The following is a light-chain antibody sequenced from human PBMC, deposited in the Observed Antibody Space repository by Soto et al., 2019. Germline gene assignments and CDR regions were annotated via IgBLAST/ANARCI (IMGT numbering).Light chain of an antibody. CDR3: SSYTSNSTLV. J-gene: IGLJ1*01. CDR1: SSDVGGYKY. Sequence: QSVLTQPASVSGSTGQSITISCTGTSSDVGGYKYVSWYQQYPGKAPKLMFYEVSNRPSGVSNRFSGSKSGNTASLTISGLQAEDEADYYCSSYTSNSTLVFGTGTKVTVL. CDR2: EVS. V-gene: IGLV2-14*01.